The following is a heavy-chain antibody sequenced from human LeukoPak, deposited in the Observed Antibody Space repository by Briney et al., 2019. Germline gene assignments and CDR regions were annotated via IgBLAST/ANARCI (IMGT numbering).Heavy chain of an antibody. D-gene: IGHD6-19*01. V-gene: IGHV3-49*03. Sequence: GGSLRLSCTPSGFTFGDYAMSWFRQAPGKGLEWVGFIRVEAYGGTTEYAASVKGKFTTSRDDSKSIAYLQMNSLKTEDTAVYYCTRHVGGSGWYLTGWFDPWGQGTLVTVSS. J-gene: IGHJ5*02. CDR1: GFTFGDYA. CDR2: IRVEAYGGTT. CDR3: TRHVGGSGWYLTGWFDP.